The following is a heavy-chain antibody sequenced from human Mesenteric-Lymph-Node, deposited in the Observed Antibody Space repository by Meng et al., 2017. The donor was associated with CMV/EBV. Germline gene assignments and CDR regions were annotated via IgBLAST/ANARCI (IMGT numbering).Heavy chain of an antibody. CDR3: ARDGGGYNDF. Sequence: SETLSLTCSFSGGSISSYYWTWIRQPPGKGLEWIGYVFHSGSTNYNPSLKSRVTISLDPSKNQFSLKLTSVTAADTAVYYCARDGGGYNDFWGQGTLVTVSS. J-gene: IGHJ4*02. V-gene: IGHV4-59*01. CDR2: VFHSGST. CDR1: GGSISSYY. D-gene: IGHD5-24*01.